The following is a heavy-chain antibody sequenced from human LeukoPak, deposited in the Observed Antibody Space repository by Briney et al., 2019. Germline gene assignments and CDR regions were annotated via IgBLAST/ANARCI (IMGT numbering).Heavy chain of an antibody. Sequence: PGGSLRLPCAASGFTFSRYWMNWVRQAPGKGLEWVANIKQDGSEKYYVDSVKGRFTISRDNAKNSLYLQLNSLGAEDTAVYYCAGGSGWLIDSWGQGTLVTVSS. CDR1: GFTFSRYW. CDR2: IKQDGSEK. CDR3: AGGSGWLIDS. V-gene: IGHV3-7*04. D-gene: IGHD6-19*01. J-gene: IGHJ4*02.